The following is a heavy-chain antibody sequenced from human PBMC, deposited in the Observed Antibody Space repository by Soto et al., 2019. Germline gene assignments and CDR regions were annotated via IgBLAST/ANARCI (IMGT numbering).Heavy chain of an antibody. V-gene: IGHV3-23*01. J-gene: IGHJ4*02. CDR1: GFSFNSYA. CDR3: TGATYLDY. Sequence: EVQLLESGGGLVQPGGSLRLSCAASGFSFNSYAMSWVRQAPGKGLEWVSHIGGAGDSAYYADSVKGRFTISRDNSKKTVYLQMESLRAEDTAVYSCTGATYLDYWGQGTLVTVSS. CDR2: IGGAGDSA.